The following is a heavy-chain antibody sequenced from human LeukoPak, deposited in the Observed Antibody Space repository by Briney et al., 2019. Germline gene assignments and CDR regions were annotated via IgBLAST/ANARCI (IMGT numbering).Heavy chain of an antibody. D-gene: IGHD3-16*02. CDR3: ARQGSFYMDG. CDR1: GDSVNSNTYY. Sequence: PSETLSLTCSVSGDSVNSNTYYWGWIRQSPGRGLEWIGNVYYSGTTYYNPSLESRVTISADTSRNQFSLRLNSVTVADTAIYYCARQGSFYMDGWGKGTTVTVSS. J-gene: IGHJ6*03. V-gene: IGHV4-39*01. CDR2: VYYSGTT.